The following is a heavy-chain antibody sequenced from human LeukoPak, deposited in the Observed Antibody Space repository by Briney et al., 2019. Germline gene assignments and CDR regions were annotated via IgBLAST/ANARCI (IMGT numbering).Heavy chain of an antibody. CDR2: ISADGSNI. D-gene: IGHD6-25*01. V-gene: IGHV3-33*01. CDR1: GITFSIYG. Sequence: GRSLRLYCAASGITFSIYGMHWVRQAPGTRLKWVAVISADGSNIYYADSVKGRFTISRDNSRNTLYLQMNSLRPDDTALYYCATLYTSGWYCDYWGQGTLVTVSS. J-gene: IGHJ4*02. CDR3: ATLYTSGWYCDY.